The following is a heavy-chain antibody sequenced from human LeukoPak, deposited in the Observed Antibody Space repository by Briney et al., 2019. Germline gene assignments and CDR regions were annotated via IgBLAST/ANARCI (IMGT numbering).Heavy chain of an antibody. J-gene: IGHJ4*02. Sequence: SETLSLTCTVSGGSISSYYWSWIRQPPGKGLEWIGYIYYSGSTYYNPSLKSRVTISAATSNTQSSLKLSSVPAADTAVYYCAGVSVRDYDFWSGYYNYWGQGTLVTVSS. CDR3: AGVSVRDYDFWSGYYNY. V-gene: IGHV4-59*06. CDR2: IYYSGST. CDR1: GGSISSYY. D-gene: IGHD3-3*01.